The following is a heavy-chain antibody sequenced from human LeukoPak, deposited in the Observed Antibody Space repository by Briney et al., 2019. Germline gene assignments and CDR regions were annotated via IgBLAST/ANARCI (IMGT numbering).Heavy chain of an antibody. D-gene: IGHD6-19*01. J-gene: IGHJ3*02. Sequence: GSLRLSCAASGFTFSNYGMNWVRQAPGKGLEWVSALSSSGGSTYYADSVKGRFTISRDNSKNTLYLQMNSLRAEDTAVYYCARDSTYSSGWYGGDDAFDIWGQGTMVTVSS. V-gene: IGHV3-23*01. CDR2: LSSSGGST. CDR1: GFTFSNYG. CDR3: ARDSTYSSGWYGGDDAFDI.